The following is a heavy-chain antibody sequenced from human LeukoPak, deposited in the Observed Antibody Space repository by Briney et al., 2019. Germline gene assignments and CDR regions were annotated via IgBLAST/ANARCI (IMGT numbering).Heavy chain of an antibody. CDR1: EFTFRSYA. J-gene: IGHJ6*03. CDR3: AKLPQAPGDHYYVEV. CDR2: ISGSGGST. D-gene: IGHD2-21*02. V-gene: IGHV3-23*01. Sequence: SGGSLRLSCAASEFTFRSYATSWVRQAPGKGLEWVSAISGSGGSTYYADSVKGQFTISRDNSKNTLFLQMNGLRAEDTAVYYCAKLPQAPGDHYYVEVWGKGTTVTVSS.